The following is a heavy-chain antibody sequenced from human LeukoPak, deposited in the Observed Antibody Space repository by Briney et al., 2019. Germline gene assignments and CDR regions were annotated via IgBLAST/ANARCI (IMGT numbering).Heavy chain of an antibody. Sequence: GGSLRLSCATSGFTFSSYSMNWVRQAPGTGLEWVSPISSGSDYIYYVDSVKGRFTITRDNAKNSLYLQMTSLRAEDTAVYHCASTNHYYGSGTYDYYFDYWGQGTLLTVSS. CDR2: ISSGSDYI. CDR3: ASTNHYYGSGTYDYYFDY. D-gene: IGHD3-10*01. CDR1: GFTFSSYS. V-gene: IGHV3-21*01. J-gene: IGHJ4*02.